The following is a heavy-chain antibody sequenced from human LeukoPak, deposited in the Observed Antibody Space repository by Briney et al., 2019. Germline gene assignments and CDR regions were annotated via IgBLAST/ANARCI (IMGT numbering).Heavy chain of an antibody. J-gene: IGHJ5*02. CDR2: IYYSGST. D-gene: IGHD1-26*01. V-gene: IGHV4-39*07. Sequence: SETLSLTCTVSGGSISSSSYYWGWIRQPPGKGLEWIGSIYYSGSTYYNPSLKSRVTISVDRSKNQFSLKLSSVTAADTAVYYCARDTGIVGATWGWFDPWGQGTLVTVSS. CDR1: GGSISSSSYY. CDR3: ARDTGIVGATWGWFDP.